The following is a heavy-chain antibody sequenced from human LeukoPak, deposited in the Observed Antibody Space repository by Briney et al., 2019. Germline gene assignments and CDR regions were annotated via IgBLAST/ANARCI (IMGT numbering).Heavy chain of an antibody. Sequence: GGSLRLSCAASGFPFSTYAMNWVRQAPGKGLEWVSAISGSGGSTYTADSVKGRFTISRNNSKNTLYLQMNSLRAEDTAIYYCAKIPHSSYYYDSSGYLDYWGQGTLVSVSS. D-gene: IGHD3-22*01. CDR1: GFPFSTYA. V-gene: IGHV3-23*01. CDR2: ISGSGGST. CDR3: AKIPHSSYYYDSSGYLDY. J-gene: IGHJ4*02.